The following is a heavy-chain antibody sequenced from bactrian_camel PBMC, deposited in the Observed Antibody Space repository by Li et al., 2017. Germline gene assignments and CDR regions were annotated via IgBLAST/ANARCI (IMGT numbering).Heavy chain of an antibody. CDR2: INNGGAST. Sequence: HVQLVESGGGLVQPGGSLRLSCAASGFTFSSNWMYWVRQAPGKGFEWVSNINNGGASTYYANSLKGRFTISRDNAKNTLYLQMNSLKPDDTAMYYCAAASGGGDCVSQRFTERIYTYWGQGTQVTVS. CDR3: AAASGGGDCVSQRFTERIYTY. D-gene: IGHD4*01. CDR1: GFTFSSNW. J-gene: IGHJ4*01. V-gene: IGHV3S1*01.